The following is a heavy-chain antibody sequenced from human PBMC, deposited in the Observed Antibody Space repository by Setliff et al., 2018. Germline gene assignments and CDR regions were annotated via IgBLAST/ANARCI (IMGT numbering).Heavy chain of an antibody. CDR3: RFWSGYYKNDY. J-gene: IGHJ4*02. Sequence: SETLSLTCDVSGYSISSGYCWGWIRQPPGKGLEWIGESNHSGHTTNHPSLKSRLTMSVDTSKNQFSLKLTSVTAADTAFYYCRFWSGYYKNDYWGQGTLVTVSS. D-gene: IGHD3-3*01. CDR2: SNHSGHT. V-gene: IGHV4-38-2*01. CDR1: GYSISSGYC.